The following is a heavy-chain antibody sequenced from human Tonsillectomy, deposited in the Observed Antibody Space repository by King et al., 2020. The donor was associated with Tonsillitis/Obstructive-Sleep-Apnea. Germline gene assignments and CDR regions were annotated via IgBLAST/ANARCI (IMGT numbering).Heavy chain of an antibody. CDR1: GGSISSSSYY. D-gene: IGHD2-15*01. Sequence: LQLQESGPGLVKPSETLSLTCTVSGGSISSSSYYSGWIRHPPGKGLEWIGSIYYSGSTYYNPSLKSRVTLSVDTSKNQFFLTLGSVTAADTAVYSCACPTLGYCSGGSCYYYYMDVWGKGTTVTVSS. CDR2: IYYSGST. J-gene: IGHJ6*03. V-gene: IGHV4-39*01. CDR3: ACPTLGYCSGGSCYYYYMDV.